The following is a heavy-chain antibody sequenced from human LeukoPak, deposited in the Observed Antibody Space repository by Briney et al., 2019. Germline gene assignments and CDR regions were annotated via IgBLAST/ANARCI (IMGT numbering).Heavy chain of an antibody. CDR1: GGSISSYY. CDR2: IYTSGST. D-gene: IGHD2-8*02. V-gene: IGHV4-4*07. Sequence: KPSETLSLTCTVSGGSISSYYWSWIRQPAGKGLEWIGRIYTSGSTNYNPSLKSRVTISVDKSKNQFSLKLSSVTAADTAVYYCATGGSGYWYFDLWGRGILVTVSS. CDR3: ATGGSGYWYFDL. J-gene: IGHJ2*01.